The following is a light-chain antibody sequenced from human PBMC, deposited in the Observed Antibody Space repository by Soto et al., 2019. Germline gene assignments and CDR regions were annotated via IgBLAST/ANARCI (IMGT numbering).Light chain of an antibody. J-gene: IGLJ2*01. V-gene: IGLV2-14*01. CDR3: SSCTSGKTVV. Sequence: QSALTQPASVSGSPGQSITISCTGTISDVGGYNYVSWYQQHPGKAPKLMIYEVDRRPSGVSNRFSGSKSGNTASLSISGLQAEDEADYYCSSCTSGKTVVFGGGTQLTVL. CDR2: EVD. CDR1: ISDVGGYNY.